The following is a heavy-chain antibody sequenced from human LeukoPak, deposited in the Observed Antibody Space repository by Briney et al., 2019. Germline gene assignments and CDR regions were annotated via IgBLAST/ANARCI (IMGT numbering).Heavy chain of an antibody. Sequence: KPSETLSLTCAVYGGSLSYYYWSWIRQPPEKGLEWIGEINRSGSTNYNPSPKSRVSISVDTSKNQFSLKLSSVTAADTAVYYCARGSGGFFHYMDVWGKGTTVTVSS. V-gene: IGHV4-34*01. CDR2: INRSGST. J-gene: IGHJ6*03. D-gene: IGHD3-10*01. CDR3: ARGSGGFFHYMDV. CDR1: GGSLSYYY.